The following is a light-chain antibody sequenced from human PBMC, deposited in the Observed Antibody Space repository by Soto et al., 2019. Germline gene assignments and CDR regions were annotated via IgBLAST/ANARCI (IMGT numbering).Light chain of an antibody. CDR3: QQSYTTPRT. CDR2: AAS. CDR1: ENIGSN. J-gene: IGKJ2*01. V-gene: IGKV1-39*01. Sequence: DIEMTQSPSSLSASVGDRVTITCRASENIGSNLNWYQQKPGEAPKVLIYAASGLESGVPSRFSGSRSGTDFTLTISSLQPEDFATYFCQQSYTTPRTFGQGTKLEIK.